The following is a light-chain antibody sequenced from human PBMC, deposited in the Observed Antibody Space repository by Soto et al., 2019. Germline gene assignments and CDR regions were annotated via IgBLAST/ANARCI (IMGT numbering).Light chain of an antibody. CDR2: YDN. Sequence: SYELTQPPSVSVAPGKTARITCGGKNIGSKSVHWYQQKPGQAPVLVIYYDNDRPSGIPERFSGSNSGNTATLTISRVEAGDEADYYCQVWDTSSDHVVFGGGTKLTVL. CDR3: QVWDTSSDHVV. J-gene: IGLJ2*01. V-gene: IGLV3-21*04. CDR1: NIGSKS.